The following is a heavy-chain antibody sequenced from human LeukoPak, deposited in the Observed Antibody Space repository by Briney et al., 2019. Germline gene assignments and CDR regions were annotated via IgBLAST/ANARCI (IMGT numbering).Heavy chain of an antibody. J-gene: IGHJ4*02. CDR3: TRGADSSGYYSIFYFDY. CDR1: GGSISSYY. D-gene: IGHD3-22*01. V-gene: IGHV4-59*01. CDR2: IYYSGST. Sequence: PSETLSLTCTVSGGSISSYYWNWIRQPPGKGLEWIGYIYYSGSTNYNPSLKSRVTISVDTSKNQFSLKLSSVTAADTAVYYCTRGADSSGYYSIFYFDYWGQGTLVTVSS.